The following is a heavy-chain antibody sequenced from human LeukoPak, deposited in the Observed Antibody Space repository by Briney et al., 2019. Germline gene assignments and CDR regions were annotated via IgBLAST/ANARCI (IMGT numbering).Heavy chain of an antibody. Sequence: GGSLRLSCAASGFTFSSYAMNWVRQAPGKGLEWVSTISGSGGNTYYADSVKGRFTISGDNSKNTLYLQMNSLRAEDTAVYYCARVPDIVATSCDYWGQGTLVTVSS. CDR3: ARVPDIVATSCDY. CDR1: GFTFSSYA. D-gene: IGHD5-12*01. CDR2: ISGSGGNT. J-gene: IGHJ4*02. V-gene: IGHV3-23*01.